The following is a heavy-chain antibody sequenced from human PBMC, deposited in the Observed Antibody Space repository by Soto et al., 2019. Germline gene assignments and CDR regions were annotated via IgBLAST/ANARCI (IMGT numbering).Heavy chain of an antibody. CDR3: AGKQWEPSGNYYFDY. CDR2: ISSSSTYT. V-gene: IGHV3-11*06. D-gene: IGHD1-26*01. CDR1: GFTFSDYY. J-gene: IGHJ4*02. Sequence: QGQLVESGGDLVKPGGSLRLSCATSGFTFSDYYMSWVRQAPGKGLEWVSYISSSSTYTNYADSVKGRFTISRDNAKNSLYLQMNSLRAEDTAVYYCAGKQWEPSGNYYFDYWGQGTLVTVSS.